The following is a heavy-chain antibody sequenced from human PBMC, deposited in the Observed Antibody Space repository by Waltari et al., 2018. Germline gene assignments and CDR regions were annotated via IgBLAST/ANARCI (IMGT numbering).Heavy chain of an antibody. CDR2: INPNSGAT. V-gene: IGHV1-2*02. Sequence: QVQLVQSGDEVKNTGASVKVCCKTSGNTFTAHYIHWVRQAPGQGLEWVGWINPNSGATNYPQKFHGRVTMTRDTSISTAYMDLTGLRSDDTAVYYCARDPQWRKFDFWGQGTLVTVSS. D-gene: IGHD6-19*01. CDR3: ARDPQWRKFDF. J-gene: IGHJ4*02. CDR1: GNTFTAHY.